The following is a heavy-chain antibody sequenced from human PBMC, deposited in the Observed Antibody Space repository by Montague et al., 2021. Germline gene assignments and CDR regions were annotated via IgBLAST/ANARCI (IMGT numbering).Heavy chain of an antibody. V-gene: IGHV5-51*01. CDR3: VRQPIIPISGWFDP. J-gene: IGHJ5*02. D-gene: IGHD3-3*02. CDR2: VYPGDSDT. CDR1: GYSFNNYW. Sequence: QSGAEVKKPGESLTISCKTSGYSFNNYWIGWVRQLPGKGLEWLGGVYPGDSDTKYGPSFQGHVTISADRSSKTAYLQWNSLKTSDTAMYYCVRQPIIPISGWFDPWGQGTQVTVSS.